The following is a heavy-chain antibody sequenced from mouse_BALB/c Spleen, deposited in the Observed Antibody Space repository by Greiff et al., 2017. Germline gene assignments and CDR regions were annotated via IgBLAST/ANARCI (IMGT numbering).Heavy chain of an antibody. CDR2: IWRGGST. V-gene: IGHV2-5*01. D-gene: IGHD1-1*01. J-gene: IGHJ3*01. CDR1: GFSLTSYG. CDR3: AKRGDLRAWFAY. Sequence: VMLVESGPGLVAPSQSLSITCTVSGFSLTSYGVHWVRQSPGKGLEWLGVIWRGGSTDYNAAFMSRLSITKDNSKSQVFFKMNSLQADDTAIYYCAKRGDLRAWFAYWGQGTLVTVSA.